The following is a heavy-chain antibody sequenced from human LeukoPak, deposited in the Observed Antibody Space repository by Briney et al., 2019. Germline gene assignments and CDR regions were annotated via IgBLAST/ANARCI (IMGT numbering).Heavy chain of an antibody. V-gene: IGHV3-7*03. J-gene: IGHJ4*02. Sequence: GGSLRLSCAASGFPFSSYWMSWVRQAPGKGLEWVASIKQDGNERYYVDSVRGRFTISRDNSQNTLYLQMDSLRAEDTALYYCAKEYSGYDFDYWGQGTLVTVSS. CDR1: GFPFSSYW. CDR2: IKQDGNER. CDR3: AKEYSGYDFDY. D-gene: IGHD5-12*01.